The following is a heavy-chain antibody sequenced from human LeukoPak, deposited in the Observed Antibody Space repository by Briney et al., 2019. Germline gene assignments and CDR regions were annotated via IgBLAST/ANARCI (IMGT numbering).Heavy chain of an antibody. CDR2: IYYSGST. D-gene: IGHD1-26*01. J-gene: IGHJ4*02. CDR1: GGSISNYY. Sequence: SETLSLTCAVSGGSISNYYWTWIRQPPGKGLEWIGYIYYSGSTIYNPSLKSRVTISVDTSKNQFSLKLSSVTAADTAMYYCAKIRFPTSGIYLDYWGQGTLVTVSS. V-gene: IGHV4-59*01. CDR3: AKIRFPTSGIYLDY.